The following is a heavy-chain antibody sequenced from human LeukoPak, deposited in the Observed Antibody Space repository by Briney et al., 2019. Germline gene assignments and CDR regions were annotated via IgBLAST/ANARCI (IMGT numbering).Heavy chain of an antibody. V-gene: IGHV4-38-2*02. J-gene: IGHJ4*02. D-gene: IGHD5-12*01. Sequence: RPSETLSLTCTVSGCSISSGYYWGWIRQPPGKGLEWIGSIYHSGSTYYNPSLKSRVTISVDTSKNQFPLKLSSVTAADTAVYYCARIGYGGYDPHYWGQGTLVTVSS. CDR1: GCSISSGYY. CDR3: ARIGYGGYDPHY. CDR2: IYHSGST.